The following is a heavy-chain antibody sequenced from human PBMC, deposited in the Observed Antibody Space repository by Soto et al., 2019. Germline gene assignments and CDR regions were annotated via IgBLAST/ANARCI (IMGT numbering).Heavy chain of an antibody. CDR2: ISAYNGNT. V-gene: IGHV1-18*04. D-gene: IGHD3-3*01. Sequence: QVQLVQSGAEVKKPGASVKVSCKASGYTFTSYGISWVRQAPGQGLEWMGWISAYNGNTNYAQKLQGRVTMTTDTSTSTAYMELRSLRSDDTAVYYCARVLGYDFWSGYYRRGRFDPWGQGTLVTVSS. CDR3: ARVLGYDFWSGYYRRGRFDP. J-gene: IGHJ5*02. CDR1: GYTFTSYG.